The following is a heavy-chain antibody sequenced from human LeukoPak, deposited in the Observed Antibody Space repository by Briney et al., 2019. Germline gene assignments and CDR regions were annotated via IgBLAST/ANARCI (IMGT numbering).Heavy chain of an antibody. V-gene: IGHV3-30*18. CDR1: GFTFSSYG. Sequence: GGSLRLSCAASGFTFSSYGMHWVRQAPGKGLEWVAVISYDGSNKYYADSVKGRFTISRGNSKNTLYLQMNSLRAENTAVYYCAKDQYYYDSSGSPPDYWGQGTLVTVSS. D-gene: IGHD3-22*01. CDR3: AKDQYYYDSSGSPPDY. J-gene: IGHJ4*02. CDR2: ISYDGSNK.